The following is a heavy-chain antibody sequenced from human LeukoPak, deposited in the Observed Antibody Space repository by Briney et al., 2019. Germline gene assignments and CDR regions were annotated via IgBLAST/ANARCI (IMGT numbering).Heavy chain of an antibody. CDR2: ISYDGSNK. CDR1: GFTFSSYA. D-gene: IGHD2-21*02. J-gene: IGHJ4*02. V-gene: IGHV3-30-3*01. Sequence: GGSLRLSCAASGFTFSSYAMPWVRQAPGKGLEWVAVISYDGSNKYYADSVKGRFTISRDNSKNTLYLQMNSLRAEDTAVYYCARDCGGDCYRSFDYWGQGTLVTVSS. CDR3: ARDCGGDCYRSFDY.